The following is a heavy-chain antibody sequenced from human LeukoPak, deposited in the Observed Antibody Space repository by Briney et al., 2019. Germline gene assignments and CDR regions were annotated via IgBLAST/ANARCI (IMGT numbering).Heavy chain of an antibody. V-gene: IGHV1-46*01. Sequence: ASVKVSCKASGYTFTSYYMHWVRQAPGQGLEWMGIINPSGGSASYAQKFQGRVTMTRDMSTSTVYMELSSLRSEDTAVYYCARVTGYYYDSSGYSPSDAFDIWGQGTMVTVSS. CDR1: GYTFTSYY. CDR2: INPSGGSA. CDR3: ARVTGYYYDSSGYSPSDAFDI. J-gene: IGHJ3*02. D-gene: IGHD3-22*01.